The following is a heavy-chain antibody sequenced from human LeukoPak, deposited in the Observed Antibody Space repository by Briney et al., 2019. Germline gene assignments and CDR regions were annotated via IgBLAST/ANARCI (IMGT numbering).Heavy chain of an antibody. CDR1: GFTFSSYG. CDR2: ISYDGSNK. CDR3: AKDLLSGSYSYYYYGMDV. D-gene: IGHD3-10*01. Sequence: GGSLRLSCAASGFTFSSYGMHWVRQAPGKGLEWVAVISYDGSNKYYADSVKGRFTISGDNSKNTLYLQMNSPRAEDTAVYYCAKDLLSGSYSYYYYGMDVWGQGTTVTVSS. J-gene: IGHJ6*02. V-gene: IGHV3-30*18.